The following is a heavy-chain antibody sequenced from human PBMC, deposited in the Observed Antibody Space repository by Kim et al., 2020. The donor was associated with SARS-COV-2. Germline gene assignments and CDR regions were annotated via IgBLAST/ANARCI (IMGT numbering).Heavy chain of an antibody. J-gene: IGHJ4*01. CDR3: SKVAGSGSYSAQFDY. Sequence: GGSLRLSCAVSGFTFTSSAMSWVRQAPGKGLEWVSFISATSGTKFYADSVKGRFTVSRDNSKNTLFLQMNSLRAEDTAVYYCSKVAGSGSYSAQFDYWG. V-gene: IGHV3-23*01. D-gene: IGHD3-10*01. CDR1: GFTFTSSA. CDR2: ISATSGTK.